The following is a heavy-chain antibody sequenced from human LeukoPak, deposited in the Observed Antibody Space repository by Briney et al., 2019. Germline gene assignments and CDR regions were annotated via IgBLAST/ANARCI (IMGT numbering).Heavy chain of an antibody. Sequence: PSETLSLTCTVSGGSISISNYYWGWLRQRPGKGLEWIGSFYYSGSTYYNPSLKSRVTISVDTSKSQFSLKLSSVTAADTAVYYCARKQWVMYYFDSWGQGTLVTVSS. J-gene: IGHJ4*02. CDR3: ARKQWVMYYFDS. V-gene: IGHV4-39*01. CDR2: FYYSGST. CDR1: GGSISISNYY. D-gene: IGHD6-19*01.